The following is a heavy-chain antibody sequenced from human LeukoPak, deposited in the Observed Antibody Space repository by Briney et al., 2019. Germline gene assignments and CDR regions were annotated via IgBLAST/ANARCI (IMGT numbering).Heavy chain of an antibody. CDR1: GFTFSTDD. CDR2: SGSAGDT. CDR3: ARGGWSHNNWYFDL. D-gene: IGHD6-19*01. Sequence: GGSLRLSCAASGFTFSTDDMHWVRQAAGKGLEWVSASGSAGDTYYPGSVKAPFTISREIAKNSLYLQMNSLRAGDTAVYYCARGGWSHNNWYFDLWGRGTLVTVSS. J-gene: IGHJ2*01. V-gene: IGHV3-13*04.